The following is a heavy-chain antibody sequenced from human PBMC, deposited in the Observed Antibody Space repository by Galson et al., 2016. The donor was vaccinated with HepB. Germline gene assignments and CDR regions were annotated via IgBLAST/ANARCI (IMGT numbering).Heavy chain of an antibody. Sequence: ATLSLTCTVSGGPISSDRYYWGWIRQPPGKGLERIGSIFHIGSTYYNASLKSRATISVDTSKSQFSLKLRSLTATDTAVYYCARFGGDWGFWGQGNLVIVSS. J-gene: IGHJ1*01. V-gene: IGHV4-39*01. CDR2: IFHIGST. CDR1: GGPISSDRYY. D-gene: IGHD2-21*02. CDR3: ARFGGDWGF.